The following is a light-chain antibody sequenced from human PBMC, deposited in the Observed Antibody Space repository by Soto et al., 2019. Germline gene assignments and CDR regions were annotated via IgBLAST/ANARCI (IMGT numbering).Light chain of an antibody. CDR3: QQYYNWPRT. CDR1: QSVGSN. CDR2: GAS. J-gene: IGKJ2*01. V-gene: IGKV3-15*01. Sequence: EMVMTQSPATLSVSPGDGATLSCRASQSVGSNLAWFQQKPGQAPGLLIYGASTRATGIPARFSGSGSGTEFTLTISSLQSEDFAVYYCQQYYNWPRTFGQGTKLEIK.